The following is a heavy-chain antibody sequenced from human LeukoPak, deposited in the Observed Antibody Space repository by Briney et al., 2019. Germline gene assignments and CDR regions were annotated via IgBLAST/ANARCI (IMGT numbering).Heavy chain of an antibody. D-gene: IGHD6-13*01. J-gene: IGHJ4*02. V-gene: IGHV4-4*07. CDR1: GGSIRNYY. CDR3: ARGLAATADRALDY. Sequence: SETLSLTCTVSGGSIRNYYWSWIRQPAGKGPEWIGRIYSSGNTDYNPSLKSRVTMSLDTSKNQFSLKVNSVTAADTAVYYCARGLAATADRALDYWGQGTLVTVSS. CDR2: IYSSGNT.